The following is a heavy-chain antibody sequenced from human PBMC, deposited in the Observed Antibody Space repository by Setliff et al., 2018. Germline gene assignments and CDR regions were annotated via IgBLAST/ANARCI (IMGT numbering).Heavy chain of an antibody. V-gene: IGHV1-8*02. CDR3: ARGSRSQNWGGRYSWFDP. CDR2: MNPNTGYT. CDR1: GYSFSTYD. D-gene: IGHD7-27*01. Sequence: ASVKVSCKASGYSFSTYDINWVRQAAGQGLEWMGWMNPNTGYTGYARNFQGRVTMTRNTSISTAYMELSGLRSDDTAVYYCARGSRSQNWGGRYSWFDPWGQGTLVT. J-gene: IGHJ5*02.